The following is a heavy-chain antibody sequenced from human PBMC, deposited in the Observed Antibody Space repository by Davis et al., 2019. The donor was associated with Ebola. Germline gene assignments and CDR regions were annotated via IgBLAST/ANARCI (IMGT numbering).Heavy chain of an antibody. CDR3: ARAPIAGAGTRWGTRWFDP. V-gene: IGHV4-39*07. J-gene: IGHJ5*02. Sequence: PSETLSLTCTVSGGSISSSSYYWGWIRQPPGKGLEWIGSINYSGSTYYNPSLKSRVTISVDTSKNQFSLNLHSVPAADTAVYYCARAPIAGAGTRWGTRWFDPWGQGTLVSVSS. D-gene: IGHD6-13*01. CDR1: GGSISSSSYY. CDR2: INYSGST.